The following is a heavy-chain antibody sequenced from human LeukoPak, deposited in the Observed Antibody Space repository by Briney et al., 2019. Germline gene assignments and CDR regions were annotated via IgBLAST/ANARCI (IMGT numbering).Heavy chain of an antibody. J-gene: IGHJ3*02. D-gene: IGHD3-22*01. CDR2: IYPGDSDT. CDR1: GYSFTSYW. CDR3: ARRPYYYDMQRDAFDI. Sequence: GESLKISCKGSGYSFTSYWIGWVRQMPGKGLEWMGIIYPGDSDTRYSPSFQGQVTISADKSISTAYLQWSSLKASDTAMYYCARRPYYYDMQRDAFDIWGQGTMVTVSS. V-gene: IGHV5-51*01.